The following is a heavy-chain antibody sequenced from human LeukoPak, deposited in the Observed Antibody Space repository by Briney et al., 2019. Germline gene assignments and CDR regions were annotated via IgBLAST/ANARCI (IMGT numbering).Heavy chain of an antibody. CDR2: IYYSGST. Sequence: SETLSLTCTVSGGSISSYYWSWIRQPPGKGLGWIGYIYYSGSTNYDPSLKSRVTISVDTSKNQFSLKLSSVTAADTAVYYCARVHFSSGWIYYFDYWGQGTLVTVSS. D-gene: IGHD6-19*01. J-gene: IGHJ4*02. CDR1: GGSISSYY. CDR3: ARVHFSSGWIYYFDY. V-gene: IGHV4-59*01.